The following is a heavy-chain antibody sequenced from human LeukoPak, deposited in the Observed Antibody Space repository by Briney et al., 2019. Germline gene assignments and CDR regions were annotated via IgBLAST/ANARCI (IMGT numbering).Heavy chain of an antibody. CDR2: ISYDGSNK. V-gene: IGHV3-30-3*01. J-gene: IGHJ4*02. CDR1: GFTFSSYA. Sequence: GGSLRLSCAASGFTFSSYAMHWVRQAPGKGLEWVAVISYDGSNKYYADSVKGRFTISRDNSKNTLYLQMNSLRAEDTAVYYCAKETNHYCSSTSCYDLKFALDYWGQGTLVTVSS. CDR3: AKETNHYCSSTSCYDLKFALDY. D-gene: IGHD2-2*01.